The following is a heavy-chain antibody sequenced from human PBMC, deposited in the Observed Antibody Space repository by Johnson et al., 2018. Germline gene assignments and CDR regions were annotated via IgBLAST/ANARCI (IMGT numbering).Heavy chain of an antibody. CDR3: AKDLAAAGTGYYYYGMDV. Sequence: VQLVQSGGGLVQPGRSLRLSCAASGFTFDDYAMHWVRQAPGKGLEWVSGISWNSGSIGYADSVKGRFTISRDNSKNTLYLQMNSPRAEDTAVYYCAKDLAAAGTGYYYYGMDVWGQGTTVTVSS. V-gene: IGHV3-9*01. D-gene: IGHD6-13*01. CDR1: GFTFDDYA. CDR2: ISWNSGSI. J-gene: IGHJ6*02.